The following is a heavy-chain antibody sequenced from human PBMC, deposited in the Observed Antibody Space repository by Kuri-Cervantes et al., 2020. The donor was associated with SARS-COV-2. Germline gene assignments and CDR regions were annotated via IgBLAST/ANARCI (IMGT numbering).Heavy chain of an antibody. CDR1: GYTFTGYY. Sequence: ASVKVSCKASGYTFTGYYMHWVRQAPGQGLEWMGWINPNSGGTNYAQKFQGRVTMTRDTSISTAYMELSRLRSDDTAVYYCARGHRGTTVKRAFDIWGQGTMVTVSS. V-gene: IGHV1-2*02. D-gene: IGHD4-11*01. J-gene: IGHJ3*02. CDR3: ARGHRGTTVKRAFDI. CDR2: INPNSGGT.